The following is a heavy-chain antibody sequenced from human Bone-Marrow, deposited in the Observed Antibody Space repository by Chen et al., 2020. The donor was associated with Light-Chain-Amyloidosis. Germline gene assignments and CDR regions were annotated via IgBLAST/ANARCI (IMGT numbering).Heavy chain of an antibody. Sequence: EVQLEQSGPEVKKPGESLKISCKGSGYTFPNYWIGWVRQMPGKGLEWMGVIYPDDSDARYSPSFERQVTISADKSITTAYLQWRSLKASDTAMYYCARRRDGYNFDYWGKGTLVTVSS. CDR3: ARRRDGYNFDY. J-gene: IGHJ4*02. CDR2: IYPDDSDA. D-gene: IGHD5-12*01. CDR1: GYTFPNYW. V-gene: IGHV5-51*01.